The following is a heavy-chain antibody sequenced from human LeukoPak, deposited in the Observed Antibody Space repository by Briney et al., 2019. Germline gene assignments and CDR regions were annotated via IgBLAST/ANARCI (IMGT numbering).Heavy chain of an antibody. D-gene: IGHD2-15*01. J-gene: IGHJ4*02. CDR3: ARVNSVVVVPSTRHFDY. V-gene: IGHV4-34*01. Sequence: SETLSLTCAVYGGSFSGYYWSWIRQPPGKGLEWIGEINHSGRTNYNPSLKSRLTISVDTSKNQFSLRLSSVTAADTAVYYCARVNSVVVVPSTRHFDYWGQGTLVTVSS. CDR1: GGSFSGYY. CDR2: INHSGRT.